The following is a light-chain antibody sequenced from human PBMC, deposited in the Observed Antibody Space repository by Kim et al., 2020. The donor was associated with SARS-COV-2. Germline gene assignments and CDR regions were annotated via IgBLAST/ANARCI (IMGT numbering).Light chain of an antibody. CDR3: STWDDSLNGPV. CDR2: ANV. CDR1: SYNFGRSN. Sequence: GQTITISCSGSSYNFGRSNVSWYQQLPGTAPRLLIYANVQRPSGVPGRFSGSKSGTSASLAISGLQSEDEADYYCSTWDDSLNGPVFGGGTQLTVL. V-gene: IGLV1-44*01. J-gene: IGLJ3*02.